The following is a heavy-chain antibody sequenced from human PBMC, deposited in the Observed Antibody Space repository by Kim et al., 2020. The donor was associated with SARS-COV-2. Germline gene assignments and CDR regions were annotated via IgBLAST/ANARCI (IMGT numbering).Heavy chain of an antibody. Sequence: NDAQKFQERVTITRDMSTSTAYMELSSLRSEDTAVYYCAAASGYDFRYDYWGQGTLVTVSS. CDR3: AAASGYDFRYDY. V-gene: IGHV1-58*01. J-gene: IGHJ4*02. D-gene: IGHD5-12*01.